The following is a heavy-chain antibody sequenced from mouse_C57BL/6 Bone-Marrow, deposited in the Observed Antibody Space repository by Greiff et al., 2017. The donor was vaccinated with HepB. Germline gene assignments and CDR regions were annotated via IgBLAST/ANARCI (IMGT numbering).Heavy chain of an antibody. V-gene: IGHV5-4*01. Sequence: EVQLVESGGGLVKPGGSLKLSCAASGFTFSSYAMSWVRQTPEKRLEWVATISDGGSYTYYPDNVKGRFTISIDNAKNNLYLQMSHLKSEDTAMYYCASRYYGSSPAWFAYWGQGTLVTVSA. D-gene: IGHD1-1*01. CDR2: ISDGGSYT. J-gene: IGHJ3*01. CDR3: ASRYYGSSPAWFAY. CDR1: GFTFSSYA.